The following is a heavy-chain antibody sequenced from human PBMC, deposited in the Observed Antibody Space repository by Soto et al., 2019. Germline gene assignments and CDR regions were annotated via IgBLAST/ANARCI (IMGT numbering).Heavy chain of an antibody. CDR3: AKNPGYYYDSTGYHFDY. CDR2: INSDGSST. CDR1: GFTFGSYA. V-gene: IGHV3-74*01. Sequence: GGSLRLSCAASGFTFGSYAMSWVRQAPGKGLVWVSRINSDGSSTSYADSVKGRFTISRDNAKNTLYLQMNSLRAEDTAVYYCAKNPGYYYDSTGYHFDYWGQGTLVTVSS. D-gene: IGHD3-22*01. J-gene: IGHJ4*02.